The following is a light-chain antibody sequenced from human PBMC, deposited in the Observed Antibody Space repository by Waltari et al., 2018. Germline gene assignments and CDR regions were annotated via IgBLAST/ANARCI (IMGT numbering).Light chain of an antibody. CDR3: QQYDDVPIT. Sequence: DIQMTQSTASLSASVGDRADITCQATRDITNFLSWFQQKSGRTPRLLIYEASILDTGVPSRFSGRGSGTHFTLTINDVQPEDSATYFCQQYDDVPITFGQVTRLDI. J-gene: IGKJ5*01. V-gene: IGKV1-33*01. CDR1: RDITNF. CDR2: EAS.